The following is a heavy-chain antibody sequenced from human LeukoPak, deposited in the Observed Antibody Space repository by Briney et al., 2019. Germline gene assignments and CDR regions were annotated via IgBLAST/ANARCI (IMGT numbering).Heavy chain of an antibody. CDR1: GFTFSSYG. CDR3: ANGYYYDSTDY. Sequence: GGSLRLSCAASGFTFSSYGMTWVRQAPGKGLEWVSTISSSGGSTYYADSVKGRFTISRDNSKKMMYLQMNSLRVEDTAIYYCANGYYYDSTDYWGQGTLVTVSS. CDR2: ISSSGGST. V-gene: IGHV3-23*01. J-gene: IGHJ4*02. D-gene: IGHD3-22*01.